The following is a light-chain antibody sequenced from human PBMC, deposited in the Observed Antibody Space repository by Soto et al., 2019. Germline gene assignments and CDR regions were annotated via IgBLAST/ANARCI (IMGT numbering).Light chain of an antibody. CDR2: DAS. CDR3: QQFAISTT. CDR1: HNIERW. V-gene: IGKV1-5*01. J-gene: IGKJ1*01. Sequence: IQMTQSPSTLSASVGDRVTITCRASHNIERWLAWYQQKPGKAPSLLIFDASTLHSGVPSRFSGSGSGTDFTLTISSLQPDDFATYYCQQFAISTTFGQGTKVEVK.